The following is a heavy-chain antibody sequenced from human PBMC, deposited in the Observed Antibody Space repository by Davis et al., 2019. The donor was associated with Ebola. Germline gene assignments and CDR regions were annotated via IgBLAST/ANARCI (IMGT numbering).Heavy chain of an antibody. CDR2: IHPGHLDT. J-gene: IGHJ6*03. Sequence: GESLKISCKASGYIFTSYWIGWVRQMPRKGLEWMGIIHPGHLDTRYSPPFQGQVTISVDKSTNTAFLQWSSLEDSDSAIYYCARRGWDIHYYYYMDVWGEGTTVTVS. D-gene: IGHD5-12*01. CDR3: ARRGWDIHYYYYMDV. CDR1: GYIFTSYW. V-gene: IGHV5-51*01.